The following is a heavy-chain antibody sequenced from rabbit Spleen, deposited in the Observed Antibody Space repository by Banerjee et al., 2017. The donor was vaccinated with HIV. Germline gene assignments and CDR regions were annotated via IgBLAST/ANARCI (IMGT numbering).Heavy chain of an antibody. D-gene: IGHD7-1*01. CDR2: IDPLFGGT. Sequence: QSLEESGGDLVKPGASLTLTCTASGFSFSTYYMSWVRQAPGKGLEWIGYIDPLFGGTYYASWVNGRFTISSHNAQNTLYLQLNSLTAADTATYFCTRGYAGYAGLGYAQLDLWGPGTLVTVS. V-gene: IGHV1S7*01. CDR3: TRGYAGYAGLGYAQLDL. CDR1: GFSFSTYY. J-gene: IGHJ3*01.